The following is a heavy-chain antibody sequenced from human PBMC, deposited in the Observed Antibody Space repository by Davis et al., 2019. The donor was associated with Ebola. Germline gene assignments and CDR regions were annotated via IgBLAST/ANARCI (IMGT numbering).Heavy chain of an antibody. J-gene: IGHJ5*02. V-gene: IGHV3-21*04. CDR2: IGLQHDT. CDR3: ARDGVENWFDP. D-gene: IGHD3-10*01. CDR1: GFTFSAHA. Sequence: GESLKISCAASGFTFSAHAMYWVRQAPGKGLEWVSIIGLQHDTYYPDSVKGRFTISRDNAKNSLYLQMNSLRAEDTAVYYCARDGVENWFDPWGQGTLVTVSS.